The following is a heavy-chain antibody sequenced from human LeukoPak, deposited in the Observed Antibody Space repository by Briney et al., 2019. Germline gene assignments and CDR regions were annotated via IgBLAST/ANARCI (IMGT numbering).Heavy chain of an antibody. J-gene: IGHJ4*02. CDR1: GFTFSSYA. V-gene: IGHV3-30-3*02. D-gene: IGHD3-10*01. Sequence: PGGSLRLSCAASGFTFSSYAMHWVRQAPGKGLEWVAVISYDGSNKYYADSVKGRFTISRDNSKNTLYLQMNSLRAEDTAVYYCAKSDYGSGSYIPDYWGQGTLVTVSS. CDR2: ISYDGSNK. CDR3: AKSDYGSGSYIPDY.